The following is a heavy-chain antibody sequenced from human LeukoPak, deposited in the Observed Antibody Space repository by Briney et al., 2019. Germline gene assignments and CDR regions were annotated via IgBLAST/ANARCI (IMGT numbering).Heavy chain of an antibody. J-gene: IGHJ4*02. Sequence: GRSLRLSCAASGFAFNTYAMHWVRQAPGKGVEWVTLICHDGRQKIYIDSVRGRFTLSRDNSWNSVYLQMNALRAEDTAVYYCAREIFGSGSYPDYWGQGTLVTVSS. V-gene: IGHV3-33*01. CDR1: GFAFNTYA. CDR3: AREIFGSGSYPDY. CDR2: ICHDGRQK. D-gene: IGHD3-10*01.